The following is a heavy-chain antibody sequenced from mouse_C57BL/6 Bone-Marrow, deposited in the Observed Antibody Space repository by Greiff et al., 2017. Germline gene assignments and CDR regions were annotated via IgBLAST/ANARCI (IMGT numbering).Heavy chain of an antibody. D-gene: IGHD1-1*01. Sequence: EVHLVESGGGLVKPGGSLKLSCAASGFTFSSYTMSWVRQTPEKRLQWVAAISGGGGNTYSPDSVQGRFTISRDNDKNILYLQMSSLRSEDTALYYCSRQVTTVLATKYFDVWGTGTTVTVSS. CDR1: GFTFSSYT. CDR3: SRQVTTVLATKYFDV. V-gene: IGHV5-9*01. J-gene: IGHJ1*03. CDR2: ISGGGGNT.